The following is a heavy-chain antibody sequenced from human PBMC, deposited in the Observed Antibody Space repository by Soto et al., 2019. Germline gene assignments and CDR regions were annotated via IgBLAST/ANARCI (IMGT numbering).Heavy chain of an antibody. V-gene: IGHV3-30*18. J-gene: IGHJ5*02. CDR2: ISYDGSNK. CDR1: GFTFSSYG. Sequence: SGGSLRLSCAASGFTFSSYGMHWVRQAPGKGLEWVAVISYDGSNKYYADSVKGRFTISRDNSKNTLYLQMNSLRAEDTAVYYCAKEDYYDSCGYYANSFDPWGQGTLVTVS. CDR3: AKEDYYDSCGYYANSFDP. D-gene: IGHD3-22*01.